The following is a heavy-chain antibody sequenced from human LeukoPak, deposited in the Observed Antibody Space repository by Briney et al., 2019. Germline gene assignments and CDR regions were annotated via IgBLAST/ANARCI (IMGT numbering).Heavy chain of an antibody. CDR1: GFTFSSYS. J-gene: IGHJ4*02. D-gene: IGHD6-19*01. V-gene: IGHV3-21*01. CDR2: ISSSSSYI. Sequence: PGGSLRFSCAASGFTFSSYSMNWVRQAPGKGLEWVSSISSSSSYIYYADSVKGRFTISRDNAKNSLYLQMNSLRAEDTAVYYCAKLAVAGTGGDYWGQGTLVTVSS. CDR3: AKLAVAGTGGDY.